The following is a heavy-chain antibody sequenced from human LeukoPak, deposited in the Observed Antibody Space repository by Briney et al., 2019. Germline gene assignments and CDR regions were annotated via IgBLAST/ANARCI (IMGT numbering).Heavy chain of an antibody. V-gene: IGHV4-61*02. CDR1: AGSISSGRYY. Sequence: SETLSLTCTVSAGSISSGRYYWSWIRQPAGKGLEWIGRIYISGSTNYNPSLKSRVTISVDMSKNHFSLRLSSVTAADTAVYHCARESQSVLWFGVHLWGHGTLVTVSS. CDR2: IYISGST. D-gene: IGHD3-10*01. J-gene: IGHJ4*01. CDR3: ARESQSVLWFGVHL.